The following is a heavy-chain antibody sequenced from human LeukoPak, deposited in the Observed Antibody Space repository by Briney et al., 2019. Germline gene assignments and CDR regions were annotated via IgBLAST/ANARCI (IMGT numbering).Heavy chain of an antibody. CDR1: GGSISSGGYY. J-gene: IGHJ6*03. CDR2: IYYSGST. V-gene: IGHV4-31*03. Sequence: SETLSLTCTVSGGSISSGGYYWSWIRQHPGKGLEWIGYIYYSGSTCYNPSLKSRVTISVDTSKNQFSLKLSSVTAADTAVYYCARLRAYYYMDVWGKGTTVTVSS. CDR3: ARLRAYYYMDV.